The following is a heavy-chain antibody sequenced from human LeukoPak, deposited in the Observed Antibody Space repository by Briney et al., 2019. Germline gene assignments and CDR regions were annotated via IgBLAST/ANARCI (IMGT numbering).Heavy chain of an antibody. V-gene: IGHV3-23*01. Sequence: GGSLRLSCAASGFPFSISTMTWVRQAPGQGLEWVSIISASGDATYYADSVKGRFTLSRDSARNTLFLQMNGLRLDDSVIYYCAKDVGGRLGPWGQGALVTVSS. CDR1: GFPFSIST. J-gene: IGHJ5*02. CDR2: ISASGDAT. D-gene: IGHD1-26*01. CDR3: AKDVGGRLGP.